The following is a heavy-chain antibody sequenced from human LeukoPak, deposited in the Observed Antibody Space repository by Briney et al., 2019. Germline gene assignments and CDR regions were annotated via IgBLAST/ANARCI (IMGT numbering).Heavy chain of an antibody. J-gene: IGHJ4*02. CDR3: XXXXXXXXXXXXXY. CDR1: GFTFSNYA. Sequence: GGSLRLSCAASGFTFSNYAMSWVRQAPGKGREWVSAIRGGGGPTYYADSVKGRFTISRDNSKNTLYLQMNSLIAEDTAVDVCXXXXXXXXXXXXXYWGQGTLVTVSS. CDR2: IRGGGGPT. V-gene: IGHV3-23*01.